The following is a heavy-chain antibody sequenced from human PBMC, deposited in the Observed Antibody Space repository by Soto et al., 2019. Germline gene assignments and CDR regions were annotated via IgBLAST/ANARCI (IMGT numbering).Heavy chain of an antibody. CDR1: GGSISSYY. CDR2: IYYSGST. J-gene: IGHJ6*03. V-gene: IGHV4-59*01. CDR3: ARVGSGWYGTYYYYYMDV. Sequence: SETLSLTSTVSGGSISSYYWSWSRQPPGKGLEWIGYIYYSGSTNYNPSLKSRVTISVDTSRNQFSLKLSSVTAADTAVYYCARVGSGWYGTYYYYYMDVWGKGTTVTVSS. D-gene: IGHD6-19*01.